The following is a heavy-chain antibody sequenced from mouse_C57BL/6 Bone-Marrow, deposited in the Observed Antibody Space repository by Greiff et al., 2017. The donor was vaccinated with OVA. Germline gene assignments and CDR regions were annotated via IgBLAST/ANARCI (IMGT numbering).Heavy chain of an antibody. CDR1: GFTFSSYT. CDR2: ISGGGGNT. Sequence: DVMLVESGGGLVKPGGSLKLSCAASGFTFSSYTMSWVRQTPEKRLEWVATISGGGGNTYYPDSVKGRFTISRDNAKNTLYLQMSSLRSEDTALYYCARHGDSSDYWGQGTTLTVSS. V-gene: IGHV5-9*01. D-gene: IGHD3-3*01. J-gene: IGHJ2*01. CDR3: ARHGDSSDY.